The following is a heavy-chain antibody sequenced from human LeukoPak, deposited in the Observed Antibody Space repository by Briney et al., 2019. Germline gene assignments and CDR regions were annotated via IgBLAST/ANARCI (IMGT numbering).Heavy chain of an antibody. D-gene: IGHD3-22*01. V-gene: IGHV4-30-2*01. CDR2: ICHSGST. CDR1: GGSISSGGYS. Sequence: SETLSLTCAVSGGSISSGGYSWSWIRQPPGKGLEWIGYICHSGSTYYNPSLKSRVTISVDRSKNQFSLKLSSVTAADTAVYYCARVLYYYDSSGSGGAFDIWGQGTMVTVSS. CDR3: ARVLYYYDSSGSGGAFDI. J-gene: IGHJ3*02.